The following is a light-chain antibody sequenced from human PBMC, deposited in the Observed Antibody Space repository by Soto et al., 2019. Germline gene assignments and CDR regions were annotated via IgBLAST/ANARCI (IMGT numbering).Light chain of an antibody. CDR2: GSS. V-gene: IGKV3-20*01. Sequence: EIVLTQSPGTLSLSPGERATLSCRASQIVSTTYLAWYQQKPGQAPRLLIYGSSSRVPGIPDRFSGSGSGTDFTITISRLEPEDFAVYYCQQYGTSPMYTFGQRTKLEI. J-gene: IGKJ2*01. CDR1: QIVSTTY. CDR3: QQYGTSPMYT.